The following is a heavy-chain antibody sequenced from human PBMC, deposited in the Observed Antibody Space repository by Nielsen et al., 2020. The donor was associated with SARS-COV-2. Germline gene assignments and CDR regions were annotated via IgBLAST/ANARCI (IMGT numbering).Heavy chain of an antibody. V-gene: IGHV4-4*07. D-gene: IGHD5-18*01. CDR3: AGSVDTAMVTGWYFDL. Sequence: GSLRLSCTVSGGSISSYYWSWIRQPAGKGLEWIGRIYTSGSTNYNPPLKSRVTMSVDTSKNQFSLKLSSVTAADTAVYYCAGSVDTAMVTGWYFDLWGRGTLVTVSS. CDR1: GGSISSYY. CDR2: IYTSGST. J-gene: IGHJ2*01.